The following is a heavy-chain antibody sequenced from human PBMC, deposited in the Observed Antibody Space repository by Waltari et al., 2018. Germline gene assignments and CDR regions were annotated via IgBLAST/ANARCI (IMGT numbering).Heavy chain of an antibody. CDR1: GYTLTELS. J-gene: IGHJ6*02. D-gene: IGHD6-19*01. Sequence: QVQLVQSGAAVKKPGASVKVSCKVSGYTLTELSMHWVRQAPGQGLEWMGGFDPEDGETIYAQKFQGRVTMTEDTSTDTAYMELSSLRSEDTAVYYCATVDPGSGWYPYYYYGMDVWGQGTTVTVSS. CDR2: FDPEDGET. CDR3: ATVDPGSGWYPYYYYGMDV. V-gene: IGHV1-24*01.